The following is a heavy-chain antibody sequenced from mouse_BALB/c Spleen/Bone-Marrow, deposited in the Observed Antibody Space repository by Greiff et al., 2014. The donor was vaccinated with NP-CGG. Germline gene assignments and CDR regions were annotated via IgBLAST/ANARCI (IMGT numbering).Heavy chain of an antibody. CDR1: GYTFTSYW. CDR3: ASGTLFYAMDY. D-gene: IGHD3-3*01. Sequence: QVHVKQSGAELVKAGASVKLSCKASGYTFTSYWMHWLKQRPGQGLQWIGEIDPSDSYINYNQKFKDKATLTVDTSSSTAYMQLSSLTSEDSAVYYCASGTLFYAMDYWGQGTSVAVSS. V-gene: IGHV1-69*02. CDR2: IDPSDSYI. J-gene: IGHJ4*01.